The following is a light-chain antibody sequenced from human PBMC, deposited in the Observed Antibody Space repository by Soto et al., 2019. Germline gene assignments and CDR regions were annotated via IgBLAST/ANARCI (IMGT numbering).Light chain of an antibody. V-gene: IGLV2-14*01. J-gene: IGLJ1*01. CDR3: SSYTTGGSYV. CDR2: DVS. Sequence: QSALTQPASVSGSPGLSIAISCTGTSTDVGGYNSVSWYQQQPGKVPKLMIYDVSNRPSGVSNRFSGSKSGNTASLTISGLQAEDEGDYYCSSYTTGGSYVFGTGTKLTVL. CDR1: STDVGGYNS.